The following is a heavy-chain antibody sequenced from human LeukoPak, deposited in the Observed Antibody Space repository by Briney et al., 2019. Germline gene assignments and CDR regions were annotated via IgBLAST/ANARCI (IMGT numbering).Heavy chain of an antibody. D-gene: IGHD3-10*01. V-gene: IGHV3-23*01. CDR1: GFTFSSYG. J-gene: IGHJ4*02. CDR3: AKGRGQGFDY. Sequence: GGSLRLPCAASGFTFSSYGMSWVRQAPGKGLEWVSGISGSGIGGRTHYADSVKGRFTISRDNSKNTLYLQMNSLRVEDTAVYYCAKGRGQGFDYWGQGTLVTVSS. CDR2: ISGSGIGGRT.